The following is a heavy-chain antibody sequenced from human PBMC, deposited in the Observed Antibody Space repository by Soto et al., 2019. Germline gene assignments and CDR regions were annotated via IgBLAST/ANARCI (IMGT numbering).Heavy chain of an antibody. D-gene: IGHD3-10*01. CDR3: AKDPPVLLWFGESDPLG. Sequence: GGSLRLSCAASGFTFSSYAMSWVRQAPGKGLEWVSAISGSGGSTYYADSVKGRFTISRDNSKNTLYLQMNSLRAEDTAVYYCAKDPPVLLWFGESDPLGWGQGTLVTVSS. CDR2: ISGSGGST. J-gene: IGHJ4*02. CDR1: GFTFSSYA. V-gene: IGHV3-23*01.